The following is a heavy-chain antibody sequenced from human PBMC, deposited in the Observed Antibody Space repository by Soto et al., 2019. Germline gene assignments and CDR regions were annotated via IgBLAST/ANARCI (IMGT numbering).Heavy chain of an antibody. CDR3: ARGDLVGNPDY. Sequence: GASVKVSCKASGYTFTRIDINWQRQATGQGLEWMGWLSPNSGKAGYAKKFQGRVTMSMNTSISTAYMELSGLTSDDTATYYCARGDLVGNPDYWGQGTLVPVSS. CDR2: LSPNSGKA. V-gene: IGHV1-8*01. D-gene: IGHD2-8*02. CDR1: GYTFTRID. J-gene: IGHJ4*02.